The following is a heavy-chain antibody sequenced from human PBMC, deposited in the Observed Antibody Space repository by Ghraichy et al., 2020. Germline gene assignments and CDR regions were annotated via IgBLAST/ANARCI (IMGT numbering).Heavy chain of an antibody. CDR1: GGSFSGYY. CDR2: INHSGST. J-gene: IGHJ4*02. CDR3: ARGPHYYDRSGYIDY. D-gene: IGHD3-22*01. Sequence: SETLSLTCAVYGGSFSGYYWSWIRQPPGKGLEWIGEINHSGSTNYNPSLKSRVTISVDTSKNQFSLKLSSVTAADTAVYYCARGPHYYDRSGYIDYWGQGTLVTVSS. V-gene: IGHV4-34*01.